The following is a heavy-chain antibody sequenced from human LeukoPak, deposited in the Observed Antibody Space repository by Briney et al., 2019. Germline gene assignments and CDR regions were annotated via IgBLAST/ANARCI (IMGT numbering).Heavy chain of an antibody. J-gene: IGHJ4*02. Sequence: PGGSLRLSCAASGFTFNSYRMTWVRQAPGKGLEWVSSISSGSSYIYYADSVKGRFTISRDNAKNSPSLQMNSLRAEDTAVYYCARDPRPFGCSTTNCPRYFFDYWGQGTLVTVSS. CDR3: ARDPRPFGCSTTNCPRYFFDY. CDR1: GFTFNSYR. V-gene: IGHV3-21*01. CDR2: ISSGSSYI. D-gene: IGHD2-2*01.